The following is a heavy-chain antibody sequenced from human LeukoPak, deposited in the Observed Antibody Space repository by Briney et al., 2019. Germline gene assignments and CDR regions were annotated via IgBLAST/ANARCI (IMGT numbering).Heavy chain of an antibody. Sequence: PGRSLRLSCAASGFTFDDYAMHWVRQAPGKGLEWVSGISWNSGNIGYADSVKGRFTISRDNAKNSLYLQMNSLRAEDTALYYCAKDPASSGSYYPDYWGQGTLVTVSS. V-gene: IGHV3-9*01. CDR2: ISWNSGNI. D-gene: IGHD3-22*01. CDR3: AKDPASSGSYYPDY. CDR1: GFTFDDYA. J-gene: IGHJ4*02.